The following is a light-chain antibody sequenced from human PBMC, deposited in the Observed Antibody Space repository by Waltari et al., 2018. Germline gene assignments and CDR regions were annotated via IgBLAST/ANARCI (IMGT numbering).Light chain of an antibody. CDR3: SLSGGINNFVV. CDR1: SSARTFNS. Sequence: QSALTQPPPASGSPGQSVTIPCTGASSARTFNSAPWYQQHPGKAPTILIYGVTKRPSGVPDRFSGSKSGNTASLTVSGLQVEDEAHYYCSLSGGINNFVVFGGGTKLTVL. V-gene: IGLV2-8*01. J-gene: IGLJ2*01. CDR2: GVT.